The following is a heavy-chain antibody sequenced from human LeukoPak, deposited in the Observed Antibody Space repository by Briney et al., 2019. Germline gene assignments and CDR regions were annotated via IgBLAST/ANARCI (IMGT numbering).Heavy chain of an antibody. D-gene: IGHD1-26*01. CDR3: ASLSGSYGG. J-gene: IGHJ4*02. CDR1: GFTFSSYA. Sequence: PGGSLRLSCAASGFTFSSYAMHWVRQAPGKGLEWVAVISYDGSNKYYADSVKGRFTISRDNSKNTLYLQMNSLRAEDTAVYYCASLSGSYGGWGQGTLVTVSS. V-gene: IGHV3-30*04. CDR2: ISYDGSNK.